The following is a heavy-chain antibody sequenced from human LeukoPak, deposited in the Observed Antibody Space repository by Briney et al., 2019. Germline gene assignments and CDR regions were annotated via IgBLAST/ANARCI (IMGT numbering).Heavy chain of an antibody. CDR3: ARDARGYYYDSSGYSIDY. Sequence: ASVKVSCKASGYTFTGYYMHWVRQAPGRGLEWMGWINPNSGNTNYAQKLQGRVTMTTDTSTSTAYMELRSLRSDDTAVYYCARDARGYYYDSSGYSIDYWGQGTLVTVSS. CDR2: INPNSGNT. V-gene: IGHV1-18*04. J-gene: IGHJ4*02. CDR1: GYTFTGYY. D-gene: IGHD3-22*01.